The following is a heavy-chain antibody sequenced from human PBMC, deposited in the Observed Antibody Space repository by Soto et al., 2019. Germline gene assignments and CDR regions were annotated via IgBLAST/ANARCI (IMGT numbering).Heavy chain of an antibody. Sequence: EVQLVESGGGLVQPGRSLRLSCAASGFTFDDYAMHWVRQAPGKGLEWVSGISWNSGSIGYADSVKGRFTISRDNAKNSLYLQMNSLRAEDTALYYCAKAQWLAINDAFDIWGQGTMVTVSS. CDR2: ISWNSGSI. D-gene: IGHD6-19*01. J-gene: IGHJ3*02. CDR3: AKAQWLAINDAFDI. CDR1: GFTFDDYA. V-gene: IGHV3-9*01.